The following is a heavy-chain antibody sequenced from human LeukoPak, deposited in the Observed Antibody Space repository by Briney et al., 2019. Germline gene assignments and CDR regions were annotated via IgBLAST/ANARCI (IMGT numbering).Heavy chain of an antibody. V-gene: IGHV1-8*01. CDR3: ARAKYYDILTGYYTANWFDP. Sequence: ASVKVSCKASGYTFTSYDINWVRQATGQGLEWMGWMNPNSGNTGYSQKFQGRVTMTRNTSINTAYMELSSLRSEDTAVYYCARAKYYDILTGYYTANWFDPWGQGTLVTVSS. CDR2: MNPNSGNT. CDR1: GYTFTSYD. J-gene: IGHJ5*02. D-gene: IGHD3-9*01.